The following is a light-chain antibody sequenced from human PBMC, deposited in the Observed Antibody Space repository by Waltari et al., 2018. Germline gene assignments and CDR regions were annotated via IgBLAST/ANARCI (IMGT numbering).Light chain of an antibody. CDR2: WAS. Sequence: DIVMTQSPDSLTVSLGERATVNCKSSQSVLSSSNNKNFLAWYQQKPGQPPKLLIYWASTRESGVPDRFSGSGSGTDFTLTISSLQAEDVAVYYCQQYYITPPTFGQGTKVEIK. CDR1: QSVLSSSNNKNF. J-gene: IGKJ1*01. CDR3: QQYYITPPT. V-gene: IGKV4-1*01.